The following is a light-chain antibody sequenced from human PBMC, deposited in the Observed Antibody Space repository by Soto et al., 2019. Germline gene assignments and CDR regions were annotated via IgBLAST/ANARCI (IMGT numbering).Light chain of an antibody. CDR2: GAS. CDR3: QQYNNWPPEIT. Sequence: EIVMTQSPATLSVSPGERATLSCRASQSVSSNLAWYQQKPGQAPRLLIYGASTGATGIPARFSGSGSGTEFTLTISSLQSEDFAVYYCQQYNNWPPEITFGGGTKVDIK. CDR1: QSVSSN. J-gene: IGKJ4*01. V-gene: IGKV3-15*01.